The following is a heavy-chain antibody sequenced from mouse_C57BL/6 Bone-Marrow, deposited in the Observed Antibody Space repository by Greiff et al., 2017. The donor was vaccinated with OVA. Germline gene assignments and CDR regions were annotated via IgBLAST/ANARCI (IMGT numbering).Heavy chain of an antibody. CDR1: GYTFTSYW. J-gene: IGHJ2*01. CDR2: HYPSDSET. CDR3: ATDY. Sequence: QVQLQQPGAELVRPGSSVKLSCKASGYTFTSYWMDWVKQRPGQGLEWIGNHYPSDSETHYNQQFKDKSTLTVDKYSSTAYMQLSSLTSEASAVYYCATDYWGQGTTLTVSS. V-gene: IGHV1-61*01.